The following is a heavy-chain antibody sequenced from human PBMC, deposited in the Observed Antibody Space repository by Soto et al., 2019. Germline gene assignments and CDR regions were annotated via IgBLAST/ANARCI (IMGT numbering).Heavy chain of an antibody. D-gene: IGHD3-16*01. Sequence: SQTLALTCAISGDIVSSNSAAWHWLRQSPSRXLEWXGXTXCXSXXXXXXAVSVKTPITINPDTSKNQFSLQLNSATPEDTAVYYWARGDQGFDYWGQGTRVTLS. CDR3: ARGDQGFDY. J-gene: IGHJ4*02. CDR2: TXCXSXXXX. V-gene: IGHV6-1*01. CDR1: GDIVSSNSAA.